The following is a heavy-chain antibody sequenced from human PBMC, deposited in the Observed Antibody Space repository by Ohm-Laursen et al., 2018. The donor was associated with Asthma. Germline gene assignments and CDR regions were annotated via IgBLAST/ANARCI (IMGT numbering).Heavy chain of an antibody. Sequence: SQTLSLTCTVAGDSISSGDNYWSWIRQHPGKGLEWISYIYYTGNTYYNPSLRSRITMSVDTSKNQFSLRLSSVTAADTAVYYCARSGDILTGYYGYWGQGTLVTVSS. J-gene: IGHJ4*02. CDR2: IYYTGNT. D-gene: IGHD3-9*01. CDR1: GDSISSGDNY. V-gene: IGHV4-31*03. CDR3: ARSGDILTGYYGY.